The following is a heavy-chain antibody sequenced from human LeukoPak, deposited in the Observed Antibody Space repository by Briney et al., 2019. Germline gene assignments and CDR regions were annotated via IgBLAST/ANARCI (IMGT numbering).Heavy chain of an antibody. V-gene: IGHV4-59*01. CDR3: ARSPNYCSSTGCYGWFDP. CDR1: GGSISSYY. J-gene: IGHJ5*02. D-gene: IGHD2-2*01. Sequence: SETLSLTCTDSGGSISSYYWSWIRQPPGKGLEWIGYIYYSGSTNYNPSLKSRVTISVDTSKNQFSLKLSSVTAADTAVYYCARSPNYCSSTGCYGWFDPWGQGTLVTVSS. CDR2: IYYSGST.